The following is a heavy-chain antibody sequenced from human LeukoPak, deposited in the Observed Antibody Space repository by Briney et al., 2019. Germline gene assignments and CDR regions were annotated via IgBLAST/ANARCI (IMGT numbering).Heavy chain of an antibody. CDR3: APYRILNAREFRY. V-gene: IGHV3-7*01. D-gene: IGHD3-10*01. CDR1: GFTFSNSW. J-gene: IGHJ1*01. CDR2: VQHIGGET. Sequence: TGGSLRLSCAGSGFTFSNSWMGWVRQAPGKGLEWVANVQHIGGETYYVDSVKGRFTISRDNAKNSVYLQMNSWGADDTAVYYCAPYRILNAREFRYWGQGTLVTVTS.